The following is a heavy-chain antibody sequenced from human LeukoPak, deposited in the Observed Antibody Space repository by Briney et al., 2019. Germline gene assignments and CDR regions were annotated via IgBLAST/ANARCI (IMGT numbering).Heavy chain of an antibody. Sequence: GASVNVSCKASGYTFTHYAMNWVRQAPGQGLEWMRWINTNTGNSTYAQGFTGRFVFSLDTSVSTAYLQISSLEAEDTAIYYCARLYGAFDYWGQGTLVTVSS. J-gene: IGHJ4*02. D-gene: IGHD1-26*01. CDR3: ARLYGAFDY. CDR1: GYTFTHYA. V-gene: IGHV7-4-1*02. CDR2: INTNTGNS.